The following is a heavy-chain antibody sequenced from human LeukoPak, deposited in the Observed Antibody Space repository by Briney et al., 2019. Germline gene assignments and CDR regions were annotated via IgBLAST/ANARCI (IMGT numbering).Heavy chain of an antibody. CDR3: AKDHRALRLSKDDLDY. CDR2: ISCTSSYI. V-gene: IGHV3-21*01. Sequence: GGSLRLSCAASVFTFSIYNVNWVRQAPGEGLEWVSYISCTSSYIYYADSVKGRFTISRDNAKNSLYLQMNSLRAEDTAVYYCAKDHRALRLSKDDLDYWGQGTLVTVSS. D-gene: IGHD4-11*01. CDR1: VFTFSIYN. J-gene: IGHJ4*02.